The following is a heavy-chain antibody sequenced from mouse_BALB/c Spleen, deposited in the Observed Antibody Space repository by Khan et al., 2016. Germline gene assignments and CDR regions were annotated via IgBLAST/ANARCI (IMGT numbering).Heavy chain of an antibody. CDR3: ARPDYGSSRGFAY. V-gene: IGHV9-3-1*01. D-gene: IGHD1-1*01. CDR2: INTYTGEP. J-gene: IGHJ3*01. Sequence: QIPLVQSGPELKKPGETVRISCKASGYTFTNYGMNWVKQAPGKGLKWMGWINTYTGEPTYADDFKGRFAFSLETSASTAYLQINNLKNEDTATYFCARPDYGSSRGFAYWGQGTLVTVSA. CDR1: GYTFTNYG.